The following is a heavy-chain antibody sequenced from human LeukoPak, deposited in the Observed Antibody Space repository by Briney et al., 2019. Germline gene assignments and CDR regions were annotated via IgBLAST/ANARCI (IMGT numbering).Heavy chain of an antibody. CDR3: ARRGTYCSGGSCYYGY. CDR1: GYTFAGYY. Sequence: SVKVSCKASGYTFAGYYMHWVRQATGQGLEWMGWMNPNSGNTGYAQKFQGRVTMTRNTSISTAYMELSSLRSEDTAVYYCARRGTYCSGGSCYYGYWGQGTLVTVSS. J-gene: IGHJ4*02. V-gene: IGHV1-8*02. D-gene: IGHD2-15*01. CDR2: MNPNSGNT.